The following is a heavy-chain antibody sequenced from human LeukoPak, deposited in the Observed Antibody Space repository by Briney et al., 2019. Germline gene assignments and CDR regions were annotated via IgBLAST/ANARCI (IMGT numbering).Heavy chain of an antibody. D-gene: IGHD3-22*01. CDR3: ASQTDYYDSSGYQLGAFDI. CDR2: TYYRSKWYN. J-gene: IGHJ3*02. V-gene: IGHV6-1*01. Sequence: LSQTLSLTCAISGDSVSSNSAAWNWIRQSPSRALEWLGRTYYRSKWYNDYAVSVKSRITINPDTSKNQFSLQLNSVTPEDTAVYYCASQTDYYDSSGYQLGAFDIWGQGTMVTVSS. CDR1: GDSVSSNSAA.